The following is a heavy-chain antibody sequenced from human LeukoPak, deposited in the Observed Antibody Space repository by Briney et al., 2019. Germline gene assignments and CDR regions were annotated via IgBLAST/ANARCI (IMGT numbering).Heavy chain of an antibody. CDR3: ARGHCSGGSCYSFYFDY. Sequence: GGSLRLSCAASGFTFSSYAMHWVRQAPGKGLEWVAVISYDGSNKYYADSVKGRFTISRDNSKNTLYLQMNSLRAEDTAVYYCARGHCSGGSCYSFYFDYWGQGTLVTVSS. J-gene: IGHJ4*02. CDR1: GFTFSSYA. V-gene: IGHV3-30-3*01. CDR2: ISYDGSNK. D-gene: IGHD2-15*01.